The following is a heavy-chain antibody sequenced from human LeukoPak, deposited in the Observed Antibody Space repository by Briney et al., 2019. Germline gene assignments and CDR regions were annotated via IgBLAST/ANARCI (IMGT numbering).Heavy chain of an antibody. V-gene: IGHV1-2*02. CDR1: GYTFTGYY. D-gene: IGHD2-8*01. CDR3: AKDPDCTSGICYTFFDY. CDR2: INPNSGGT. J-gene: IGHJ4*02. Sequence: GASVKVSCKASGYTFTGYYMHWVRQAPGQGREWMGWINPNSGGTNYAQKFQGRVTMTRDTSISTAYMELSRLRSDDTAVYYCAKDPDCTSGICYTFFDYWGQGTLVTVSS.